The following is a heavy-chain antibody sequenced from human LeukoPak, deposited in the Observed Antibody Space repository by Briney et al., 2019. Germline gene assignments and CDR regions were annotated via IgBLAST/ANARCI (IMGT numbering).Heavy chain of an antibody. D-gene: IGHD6-19*01. J-gene: IGHJ4*02. CDR2: ISGSGGST. CDR1: GYTFTSYG. CDR3: ASYSSGCFFY. V-gene: IGHV3-23*01. Sequence: GSVKVSCKASGYTFTSYGISWVRQAPGKGLEWVSAISGSGGSTYYADSVKGRFTISRDNSKNTLYLQMNSLRAEDTAVYYCASYSSGCFFYWGQETLLTVSS.